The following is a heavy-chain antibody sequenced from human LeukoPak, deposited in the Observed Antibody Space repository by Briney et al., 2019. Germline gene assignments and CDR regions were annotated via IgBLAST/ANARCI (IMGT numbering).Heavy chain of an antibody. CDR3: AHRTDLYSSSWYWGY. D-gene: IGHD6-13*01. J-gene: IGHJ4*02. V-gene: IGHV2-5*01. CDR2: IYWNDDK. Sequence: ESGPTLVNPTQTLTLTCTFSGFSLSTSGVGVGWIRQPPGKALEWLALIYWNDDKRYSPSLKSRLTITKDTSKNQVVLTMTNMDPVDTATYYCAHRTDLYSSSWYWGYWGQGTLVTVSS. CDR1: GFSLSTSGVG.